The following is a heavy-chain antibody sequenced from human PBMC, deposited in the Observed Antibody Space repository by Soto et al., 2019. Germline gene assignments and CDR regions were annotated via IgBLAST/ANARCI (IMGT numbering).Heavy chain of an antibody. CDR1: GFTFSSYA. D-gene: IGHD2-15*01. V-gene: IGHV3-23*01. CDR3: AKDSCSGGSCYSPTWYFDL. Sequence: EVQLLESGGGLVQPGGSLRLSCAASGFTFSSYAMSWVRQAPGKGLEWVSAISGSGGSTYYADSVKGRFTISRDNSKNTLYLKMNSLRAEDTAVYYCAKDSCSGGSCYSPTWYFDLWGRGTLVTVSS. CDR2: ISGSGGST. J-gene: IGHJ2*01.